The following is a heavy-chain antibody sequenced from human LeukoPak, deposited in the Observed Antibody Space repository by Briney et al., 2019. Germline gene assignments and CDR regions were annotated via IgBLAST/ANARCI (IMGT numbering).Heavy chain of an antibody. CDR3: ASYSSSSGYFFDC. Sequence: SETLSLTCTVSGDSISDYYWSWIRQPPGKGLEWIGYIYYSGSTNYNPSLKSRVTISVDTSKNQFSLKLRSVTAADTAVYYCASYSSSSGYFFDCWGQGTLVTVSS. D-gene: IGHD6-6*01. J-gene: IGHJ4*02. CDR1: GDSISDYY. CDR2: IYYSGST. V-gene: IGHV4-59*12.